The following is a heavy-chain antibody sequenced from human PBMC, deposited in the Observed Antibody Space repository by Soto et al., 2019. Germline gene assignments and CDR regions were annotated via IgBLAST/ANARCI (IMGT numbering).Heavy chain of an antibody. CDR1: GFTFRSFT. V-gene: IGHV3-21*01. Sequence: GGSLRLSCAASGFTFRSFTMNWVRQAPGKGLEWVSTISSNSAYIYYTDALRGRFTISRDSAKNSLHLQMNSLRAEDTAVYYCTRDASRDSSARGWFDPWGPGTLVTASS. J-gene: IGHJ5*02. CDR3: TRDASRDSSARGWFDP. D-gene: IGHD6-13*01. CDR2: ISSNSAYI.